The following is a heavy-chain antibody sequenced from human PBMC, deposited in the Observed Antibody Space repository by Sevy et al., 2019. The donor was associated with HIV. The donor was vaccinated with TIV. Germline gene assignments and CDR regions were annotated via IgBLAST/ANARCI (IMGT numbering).Heavy chain of an antibody. J-gene: IGHJ4*02. D-gene: IGHD6-13*01. CDR3: ARDSGYSINWYPAY. Sequence: GGSLRHSCAASGFTFSSHGMHWVRQAPGKGLEWVAVISYDGSYKSYGDSVKGRFTISRDDSKNTLYLQMNSLRPEDTAVYYCARDSGYSINWYPAYWGQGTLVTVSS. CDR2: ISYDGSYK. CDR1: GFTFSSHG. V-gene: IGHV3-30*03.